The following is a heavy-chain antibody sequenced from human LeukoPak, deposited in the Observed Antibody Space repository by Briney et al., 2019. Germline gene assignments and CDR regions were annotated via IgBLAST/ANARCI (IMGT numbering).Heavy chain of an antibody. D-gene: IGHD2-2*01. V-gene: IGHV3-7*01. Sequence: GGSLRLSCAASGFTFSSYWMSWVRQAPGKGLEWVANIKQDGSVKYYVDSVKGRFTISRDNAKNSLYLQMNSLRAEDTAVYYCARDSGQLLLFPDYWGQGTLVTVSS. CDR2: IKQDGSVK. CDR3: ARDSGQLLLFPDY. CDR1: GFTFSSYW. J-gene: IGHJ4*02.